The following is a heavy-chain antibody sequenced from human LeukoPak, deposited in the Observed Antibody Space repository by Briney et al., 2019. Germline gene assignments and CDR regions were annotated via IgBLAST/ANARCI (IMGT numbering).Heavy chain of an antibody. Sequence: PGGSLRLSCAASGFTFSSYWMSWVRQAQGKGLEWVANIKQDGSEKYYVDSVKGRFTISRDNAKNSLYLQMNSLRAEDTAVYYCAAGRDGYNWDWYFDLWGRGTLVTVSS. J-gene: IGHJ2*01. V-gene: IGHV3-7*01. CDR3: AAGRDGYNWDWYFDL. CDR1: GFTFSSYW. CDR2: IKQDGSEK. D-gene: IGHD5-24*01.